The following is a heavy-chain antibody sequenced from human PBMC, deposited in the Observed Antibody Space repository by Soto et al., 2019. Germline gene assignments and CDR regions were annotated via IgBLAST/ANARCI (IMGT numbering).Heavy chain of an antibody. Sequence: SETLSLTCTVSGGSISSSSYYWGWIRQPPGKGLEWIGSIYYSGSTYYNPSLKSRVTISVDTSKNQFSLKLSSVTAADTAVYYCARQIGYSSNNWFDPWGQGTLVTVSS. CDR2: IYYSGST. J-gene: IGHJ5*02. CDR3: ARQIGYSSNNWFDP. V-gene: IGHV4-39*01. CDR1: GGSISSSSYY. D-gene: IGHD6-19*01.